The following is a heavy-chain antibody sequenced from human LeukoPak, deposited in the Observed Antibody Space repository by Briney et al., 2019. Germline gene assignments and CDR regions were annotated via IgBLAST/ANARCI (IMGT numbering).Heavy chain of an antibody. CDR1: GFTFSSYG. Sequence: GGSLRLSCAASGFTFSSYGMHWVRQAPGKGLEWVAVISYDGSNKYYADSVKGRFAISRDNSKNTLCLQMNSLRAEDTAVYYCAKDRAAGYGSGWDYYYGMDVWGKGTTVTVSS. D-gene: IGHD3-10*01. J-gene: IGHJ6*04. CDR3: AKDRAAGYGSGWDYYYGMDV. CDR2: ISYDGSNK. V-gene: IGHV3-30*18.